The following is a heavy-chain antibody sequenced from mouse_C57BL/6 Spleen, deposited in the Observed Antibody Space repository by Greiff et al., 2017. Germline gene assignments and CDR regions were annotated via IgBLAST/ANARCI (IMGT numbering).Heavy chain of an antibody. D-gene: IGHD2-14*01. CDR2: INPNNGGT. V-gene: IGHV1-18*01. J-gene: IGHJ4*01. CDR3: AREYYRYAMDY. Sequence: EVQLVESGPELVKPGASVKIPCKASGYTFTDYNMDWVKQSHGKSLEWIGDINPNNGGTIYNQKFKGKATLTVDKSSSTAYMELRSLTSEDTAVYYCAREYYRYAMDYWGQGTSVTVSS. CDR1: GYTFTDYN.